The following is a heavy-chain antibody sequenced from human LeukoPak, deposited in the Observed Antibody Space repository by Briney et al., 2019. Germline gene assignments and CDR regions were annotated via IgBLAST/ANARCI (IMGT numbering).Heavy chain of an antibody. CDR1: GYTFTGYY. V-gene: IGHV1-2*02. Sequence: ASGKVSCKASGYTFTGYYMHWVRQAPGQGHEWMGWINPNSGGTNYAQKFQGRVTMTRDTSISTAYLELSRLRSDDTAVYYCARGAAMVTYYYYYMDVWGKGTTVTVSS. CDR2: INPNSGGT. D-gene: IGHD5-18*01. J-gene: IGHJ6*03. CDR3: ARGAAMVTYYYYYMDV.